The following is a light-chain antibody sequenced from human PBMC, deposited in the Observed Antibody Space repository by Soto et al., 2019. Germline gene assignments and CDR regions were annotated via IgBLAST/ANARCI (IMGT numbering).Light chain of an antibody. CDR1: QSVSNN. CDR3: QQEGLT. J-gene: IGKJ4*01. Sequence: EIVMTQSPATLSVSPGERATLSCRASQSVSNNLAWYRQRPGQAPRVLIFGTSTRATGVPARFSGSGSGTEFTLTISSLQSEDSAVYYCQQEGLTVGGGTKVDIK. V-gene: IGKV3-15*01. CDR2: GTS.